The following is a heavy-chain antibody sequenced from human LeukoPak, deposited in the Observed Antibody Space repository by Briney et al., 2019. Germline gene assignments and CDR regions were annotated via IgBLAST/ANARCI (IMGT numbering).Heavy chain of an antibody. CDR1: GFTFSSYD. J-gene: IGHJ4*02. V-gene: IGHV3-48*01. Sequence: GGSLRLSCAASGFTFSSYDMNWVRQAPGKGLEWVSHISTSSSTIYYADSVKGRFTISRDNAKNSLYLQMNSLRAEDTAVYYCAREGASISHDFDYWGQGTLVTVSS. CDR3: AREGASISHDFDY. D-gene: IGHD2-2*01. CDR2: ISTSSSTI.